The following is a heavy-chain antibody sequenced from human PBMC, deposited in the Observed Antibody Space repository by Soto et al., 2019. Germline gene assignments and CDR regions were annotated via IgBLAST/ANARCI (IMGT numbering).Heavy chain of an antibody. CDR3: ARESTMVRGVKRWFDP. V-gene: IGHV4-61*01. CDR1: GGSVSSGSYY. CDR2: IYYSGST. D-gene: IGHD3-10*01. J-gene: IGHJ5*02. Sequence: PSETLSLTCTVSGGSVSSGSYYWSWIRQPPGKGLEWIGYIYYSGSTNYNPSLKSRVTISVDTSKNQFSLKLSSVTAADTAVYYCARESTMVRGVKRWFDPWGQGTLVTVS.